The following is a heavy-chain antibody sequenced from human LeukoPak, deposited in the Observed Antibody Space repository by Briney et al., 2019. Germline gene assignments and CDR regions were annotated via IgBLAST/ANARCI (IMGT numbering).Heavy chain of an antibody. CDR1: GFTLNNFE. Sequence: GGSLRLSCAVSGFTLNNFEMNWVRQAPGKGLEWVSYISSSGNTIYYADSVKGRFTISRDNAKNSLYLQMNSLRAEDTALYFCARGPPNYYDSSGYFYLWGQRTLVSVSS. J-gene: IGHJ4*02. V-gene: IGHV3-48*03. CDR2: ISSSGNTI. CDR3: ARGPPNYYDSSGYFYL. D-gene: IGHD3-22*01.